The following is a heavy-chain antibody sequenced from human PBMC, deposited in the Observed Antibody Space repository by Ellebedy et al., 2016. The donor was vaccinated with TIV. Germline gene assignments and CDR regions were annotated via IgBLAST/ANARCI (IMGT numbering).Heavy chain of an antibody. V-gene: IGHV3-30*03. Sequence: PGGSLRLSCVTSGFTFSDYGMHWVRQAPCKGLEWVANISNDGRSKKHGDSVRGRFTISRDNSKSTLYLQMDSLRDDDTAVYYCAPGGTTKVKKGFGYWGQGTLVTVSS. J-gene: IGHJ4*02. D-gene: IGHD3-16*01. CDR2: ISNDGRSK. CDR1: GFTFSDYG. CDR3: APGGTTKVKKGFGY.